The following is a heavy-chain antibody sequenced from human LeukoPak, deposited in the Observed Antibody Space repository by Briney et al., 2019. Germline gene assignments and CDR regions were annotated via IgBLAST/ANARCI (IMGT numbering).Heavy chain of an antibody. V-gene: IGHV3-21*01. J-gene: IGHJ5*02. CDR2: ISSSSSYI. Sequence: GGSLRLSCAASGFTFSSYSMYWVRQAPGKGLEWVSSISSSSSYIYYADSVKGRFTISRDNAKNSLYLQMNSLRAEDTAVYYCARGILPIVVVPAATFEPWGQGTLVTVSS. CDR3: ARGILPIVVVPAATFEP. D-gene: IGHD2-2*01. CDR1: GFTFSSYS.